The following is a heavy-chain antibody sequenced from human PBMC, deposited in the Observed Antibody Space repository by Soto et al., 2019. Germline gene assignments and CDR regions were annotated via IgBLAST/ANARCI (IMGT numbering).Heavy chain of an antibody. CDR2: IYHSGST. Sequence: QLQLQESGSGLVKPSQTLSLTCAVSGGSISSGGYSWSWIRQPPGKGLVWIGYIYHSGSTYYNPSLKSRVTISVDRSNNQFALKLSSVTAADTAVYYCAAGGGLPRYYWGQGTLVTVSA. CDR3: AAGGGLPRYY. D-gene: IGHD5-12*01. J-gene: IGHJ4*02. CDR1: GGSISSGGYS. V-gene: IGHV4-30-2*01.